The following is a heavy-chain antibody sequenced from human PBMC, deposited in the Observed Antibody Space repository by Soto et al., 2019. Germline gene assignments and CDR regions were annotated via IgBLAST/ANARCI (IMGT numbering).Heavy chain of an antibody. Sequence: ASVKVSCKASGYTFTNYPIYWVRQAPGQRLEWMGRINTGNGNTKYSQKFQGRVTISRDTSASTAYMELSSLSSVTAADTAVYYCARGLLVWFGELSRRGGYYYYMDVWGKGTTVTVSS. CDR1: GYTFTNYP. CDR3: ARGLLVWFGELSRRGGYYYYMDV. J-gene: IGHJ6*03. CDR2: INTGNGNT. D-gene: IGHD3-10*01. V-gene: IGHV1-3*04.